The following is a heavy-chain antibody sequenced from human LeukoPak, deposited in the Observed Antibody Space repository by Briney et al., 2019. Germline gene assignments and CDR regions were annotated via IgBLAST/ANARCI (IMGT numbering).Heavy chain of an antibody. D-gene: IGHD3-22*01. V-gene: IGHV1-18*01. CDR2: ISAYNGNT. Sequence: ASVKVSCKASGYTFSSCGISWVRQAPGQGLEWMGWISAYNGNTNYAQKLQGRVTMTTDTSTSTAYMELRSLRSDDTAVYYCARAPGYYYDGSGYYYGSWGQGTLVTVSS. CDR1: GYTFSSCG. J-gene: IGHJ5*02. CDR3: ARAPGYYYDGSGYYYGS.